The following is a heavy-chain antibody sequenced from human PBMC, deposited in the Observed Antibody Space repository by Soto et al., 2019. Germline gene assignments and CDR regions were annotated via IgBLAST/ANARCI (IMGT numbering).Heavy chain of an antibody. CDR1: GITLSTYG. CDR3: AKDPLAGYTTL. D-gene: IGHD5-12*01. V-gene: IGHV3-30*18. CDR2: ISYDGSNK. J-gene: IGHJ4*02. Sequence: QVQLVESGGGVVQPGRPRRLSCAASGITLSTYGMHWVRQAPGKGLEWVAVISYDGSNKYYADSVKGRFTISRDKSKNTVYLQLNSLRAEDTAVYYCAKDPLAGYTTLWGQGALVTVSS.